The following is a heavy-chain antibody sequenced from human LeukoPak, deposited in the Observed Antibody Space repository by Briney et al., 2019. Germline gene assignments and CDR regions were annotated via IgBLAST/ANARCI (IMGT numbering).Heavy chain of an antibody. D-gene: IGHD2-15*01. CDR2: IYYSGST. J-gene: IGHJ6*02. CDR1: GGSISSYY. CDR3: ARGIVVLSYGMDV. Sequence: KSSETLSLTCTVSGGSISSYYWSWIRQPPGKGLEWIGYIYYSGSTNYNPSLESRVTISVDTSKNQFSLKLSSVTAADTAVYYCARGIVVLSYGMDVWGQGTTVTVSS. V-gene: IGHV4-59*01.